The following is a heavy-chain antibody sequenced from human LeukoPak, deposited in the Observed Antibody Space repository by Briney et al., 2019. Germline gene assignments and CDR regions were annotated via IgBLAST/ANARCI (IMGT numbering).Heavy chain of an antibody. CDR2: IRYDGSNK. Sequence: GGSLRLSSAASGFTFSSYGMHWVRHAPGKGLEWVAFIRYDGSNKYYADSVKGRFTISRDNSKNTLYLQMNSLRAEDTAVYYCANSQGYGDYVDAFDIWGQGTMVTVSS. V-gene: IGHV3-30*02. D-gene: IGHD4-17*01. CDR1: GFTFSSYG. J-gene: IGHJ3*02. CDR3: ANSQGYGDYVDAFDI.